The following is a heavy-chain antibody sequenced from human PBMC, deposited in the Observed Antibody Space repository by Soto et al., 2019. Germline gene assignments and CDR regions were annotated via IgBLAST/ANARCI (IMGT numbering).Heavy chain of an antibody. J-gene: IGHJ6*02. D-gene: IGHD1-26*01. V-gene: IGHV4-39*01. CDR1: GGSISSSSYY. CDR3: ARHSGSHGMDV. Sequence: PSETLSLTCTVSGGSISSSSYYWGWIRQPPGKGLEWIGSIYYSGSTYYNPSLKSRVTISVDTSKNQFSLKLSSVTAADTAVYYCARHSGSHGMDVWGQGTTVTVPS. CDR2: IYYSGST.